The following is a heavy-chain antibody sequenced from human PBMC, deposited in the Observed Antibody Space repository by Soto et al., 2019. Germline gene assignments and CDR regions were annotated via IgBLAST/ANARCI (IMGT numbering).Heavy chain of an antibody. Sequence: SETLSLTCTVSGGSISSGGYYWSWIRQHPGKGLEWIGYIYYSGSTYYNPSLKSRVTISVDTSKNQFSLKLSSVTAADTAVYYCARHTLKLRYFDWGWNRFDPWGQGTLVTVSS. D-gene: IGHD3-9*01. CDR3: ARHTLKLRYFDWGWNRFDP. J-gene: IGHJ5*02. V-gene: IGHV4-31*03. CDR2: IYYSGST. CDR1: GGSISSGGYY.